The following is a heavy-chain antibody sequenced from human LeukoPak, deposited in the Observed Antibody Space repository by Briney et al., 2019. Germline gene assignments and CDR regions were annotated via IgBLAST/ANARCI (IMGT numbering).Heavy chain of an antibody. Sequence: SETLSLTCSVSGGSISSSGYYWSWIRQPPGKGLEWIGYIYYSGSTYYNPYNPSLTSRVTMSVDTSKNQFSLKLDSVTEIDTAMYYCARNQAVAANRGAFDIWGQGTMVTVSS. CDR3: ARNQAVAANRGAFDI. CDR2: IYYSGST. J-gene: IGHJ3*02. V-gene: IGHV4-61*08. CDR1: GGSISSSGYY. D-gene: IGHD6-19*01.